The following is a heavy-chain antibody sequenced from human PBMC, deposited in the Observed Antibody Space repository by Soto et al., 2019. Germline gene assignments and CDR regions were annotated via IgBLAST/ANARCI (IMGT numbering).Heavy chain of an antibody. J-gene: IGHJ4*02. Sequence: TSETLSLTCTVSGGSISSYYWSWIRQPPGKGLEWIGYIYYSGSTNYNPSLKSRVTISVDTSKNQFSLKLGSVTAADTAVYYCARERIWFGESDYYYDYWGQGALVTVSS. D-gene: IGHD3-10*01. CDR3: ARERIWFGESDYYYDY. CDR2: IYYSGST. CDR1: GGSISSYY. V-gene: IGHV4-59*01.